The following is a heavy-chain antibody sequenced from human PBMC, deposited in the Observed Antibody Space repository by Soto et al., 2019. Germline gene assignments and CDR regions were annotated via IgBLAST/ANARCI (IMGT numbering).Heavy chain of an antibody. CDR1: GGSISSGGYY. V-gene: IGHV4-31*03. CDR2: IYYSGST. Sequence: SETLSLTCTVSGGSISSGGYYWSWIRQHPGKGLEWIGYIYYSGSTYYNPSLKSRVTISVDTSKNQFSLKLSSVTAADTAVYYCARVLTPEYYFDYWGQGTLVTVSS. J-gene: IGHJ4*02. CDR3: ARVLTPEYYFDY.